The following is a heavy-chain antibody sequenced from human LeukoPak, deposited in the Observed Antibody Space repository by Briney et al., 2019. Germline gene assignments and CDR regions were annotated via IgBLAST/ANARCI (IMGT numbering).Heavy chain of an antibody. Sequence: ASVKFSRKASGYTFTSYAMHWVRQAPGQRLEWMGWINTGNGNTKYSQKFQGRVTITRDTSASTAYLELTSLRSEDTAVYYCARFSGAFDIWGQGTMVTVSS. V-gene: IGHV1-3*04. J-gene: IGHJ3*02. CDR3: ARFSGAFDI. CDR1: GYTFTSYA. D-gene: IGHD1-26*01. CDR2: INTGNGNT.